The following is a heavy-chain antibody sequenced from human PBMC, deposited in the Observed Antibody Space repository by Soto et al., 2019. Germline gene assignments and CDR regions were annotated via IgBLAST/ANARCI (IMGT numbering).Heavy chain of an antibody. CDR2: IDPSDSYT. CDR3: ARGVVVTAISASDAFDI. J-gene: IGHJ3*02. D-gene: IGHD2-21*02. CDR1: GYSFTSYW. V-gene: IGHV5-10-1*01. Sequence: GESLKISCKGSGYSFTSYWISWVRQMPGKGLEWMGRIDPSDSYTNYSPSFQGHVTISADKSISTAYLQWSSLKASDTAMYYCARGVVVTAISASDAFDIWGQGTMVTV.